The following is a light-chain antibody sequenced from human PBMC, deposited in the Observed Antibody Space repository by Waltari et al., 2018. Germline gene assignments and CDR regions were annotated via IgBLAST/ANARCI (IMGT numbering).Light chain of an antibody. CDR3: XXXXNLPPVT. J-gene: IGKJ5*01. V-gene: IGKV1-33*01. CDR1: QDISNY. CDR2: DAS. Sequence: DIQMTQSPSSLSASVGDRVTITCQASQDISNYLNWYQQKPGKAPKLLIYDASNLETGVPSRFSGSGSGTDFTFTISSLQPEDIATYXXXXXXNLPPVTFGQGTRLEIK.